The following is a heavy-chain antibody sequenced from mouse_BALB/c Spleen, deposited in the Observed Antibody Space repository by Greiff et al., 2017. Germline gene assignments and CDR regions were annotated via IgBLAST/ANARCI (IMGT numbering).Heavy chain of an antibody. Sequence: VQVVESGPDLVAPSQSLSITCTASGFSLTSYGVHWVRQPPGKGLEWLVVIWSDGSTTYNSALKSRLSISKDNSKSQVFLKMNSLQTDDTAMYYCDRHEESIYYAMDYWGQGTSVTVSS. CDR3: DRHEESIYYAMDY. CDR2: IWSDGST. J-gene: IGHJ4*01. V-gene: IGHV2-6-2*01. CDR1: GFSLTSYG.